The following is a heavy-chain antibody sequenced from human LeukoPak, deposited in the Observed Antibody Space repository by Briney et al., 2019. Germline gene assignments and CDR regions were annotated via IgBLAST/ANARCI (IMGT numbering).Heavy chain of an antibody. CDR3: ARTPLTMIVHAFDI. Sequence: ASVKVSCKASGYTFTGYYVHWVRQAPGQGLEWMGWINPNSGGTNYAQKFQGRITMTRDTSISTAYMELSRLRSDDTAVYYCARTPLTMIVHAFDIWGQGTMVTVSS. CDR2: INPNSGGT. D-gene: IGHD3-22*01. V-gene: IGHV1-2*02. CDR1: GYTFTGYY. J-gene: IGHJ3*02.